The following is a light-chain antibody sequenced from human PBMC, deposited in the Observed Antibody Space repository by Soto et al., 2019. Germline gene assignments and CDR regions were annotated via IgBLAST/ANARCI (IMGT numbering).Light chain of an antibody. CDR3: QSYDSILDGVI. CDR1: TSNIGVNY. V-gene: IGLV1-47*01. CDR2: RSD. Sequence: QSALTQPPSASGTPGQRVTISCSGGTSNIGVNYVYWYRQLPGTAPKVLIYRSDQRPSGVPDRFSGSKSGTSASLAITGLLSEDAAEYYCQSYDSILDGVIFGGGTKLTVL. J-gene: IGLJ2*01.